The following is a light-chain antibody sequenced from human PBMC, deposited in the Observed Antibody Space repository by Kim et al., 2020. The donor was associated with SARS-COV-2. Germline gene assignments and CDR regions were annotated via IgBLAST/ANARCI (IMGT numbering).Light chain of an antibody. J-gene: IGLJ3*02. Sequence: QSVLTQSPSPSGTPGQRVTISCSGSRSNIGSNTVYWYQQLPGTAPKLLIYSDNQRPSGVPDRFSGSKSGTSASLAISGLQSEDEADYYCAAWDDSLNGPVFGGGTQLTVL. CDR1: RSNIGSNT. CDR2: SDN. CDR3: AAWDDSLNGPV. V-gene: IGLV1-44*01.